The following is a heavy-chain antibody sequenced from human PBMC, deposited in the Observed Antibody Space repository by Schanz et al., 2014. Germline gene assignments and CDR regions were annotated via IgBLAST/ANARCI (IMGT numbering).Heavy chain of an antibody. J-gene: IGHJ6*02. D-gene: IGHD6-6*01. CDR1: RFTFSSYA. V-gene: IGHV3-21*04. Sequence: EVQLLESGGGLVQPGGSLRLSCAASRFTFSSYAMSWVRQAPGKGLEWVSSITSTSRYIYYADSLKGRFTISRDNAKNSVYLQMNSLRAEDTAVYYCARAPPPYSSSPYYWYYGMDVWGQGTTVTVSS. CDR2: ITSTSRYI. CDR3: ARAPPPYSSSPYYWYYGMDV.